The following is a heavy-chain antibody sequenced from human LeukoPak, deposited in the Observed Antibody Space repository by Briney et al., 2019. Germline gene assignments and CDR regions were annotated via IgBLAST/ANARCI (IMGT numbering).Heavy chain of an antibody. D-gene: IGHD6-19*01. J-gene: IGHJ4*02. Sequence: GESLKISCKASGYSFSSYWIAWVRQMPGKGLEWMGIIYPGDSDTRYSPSFQDQVTISADKSISTAYLQWSSLKASDTAMYYRARKYSSGWPNWGQGTLVTVSS. V-gene: IGHV5-51*01. CDR3: ARKYSSGWPN. CDR2: IYPGDSDT. CDR1: GYSFSSYW.